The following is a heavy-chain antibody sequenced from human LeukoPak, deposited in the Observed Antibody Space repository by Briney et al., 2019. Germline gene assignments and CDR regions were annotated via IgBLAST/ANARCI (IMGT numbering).Heavy chain of an antibody. CDR3: AIHEWSEGYCSGGSCYNFDY. CDR1: GGTFSSYA. J-gene: IGHJ4*02. CDR2: IIPIFGTA. V-gene: IGHV1-69*01. D-gene: IGHD2-15*01. Sequence: ASVKVSCKASGGTFSSYAISWVRQAPGQWLEWMGGIIPIFGTANYAQKFQGRVTITADESTSTAYMELSSLRSEDTAVYYYAIHEWSEGYCSGGSCYNFDYWGQGTLVTVSS.